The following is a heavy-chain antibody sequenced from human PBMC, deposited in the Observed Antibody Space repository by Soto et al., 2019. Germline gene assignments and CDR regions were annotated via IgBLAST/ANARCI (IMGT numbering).Heavy chain of an antibody. J-gene: IGHJ4*02. CDR1: GFTFTSSA. CDR2: IAVGSGYT. CDR3: AADATAWQQMVPSDY. Sequence: SVKVSCKASGFTFTSSAFQWVRQARGQRLEWIGWIAVGSGYTNYAQRFQDRVTLTRDMSTATTYMELSRLTSEDTAIYYCAADATAWQQMVPSDYWGQGTLVTV. D-gene: IGHD2-8*01. V-gene: IGHV1-58*01.